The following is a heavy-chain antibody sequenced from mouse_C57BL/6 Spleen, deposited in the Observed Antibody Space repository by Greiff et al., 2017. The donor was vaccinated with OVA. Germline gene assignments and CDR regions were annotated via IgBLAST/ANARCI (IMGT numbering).Heavy chain of an antibody. CDR3: TTSIATVVATGDY. V-gene: IGHV14-4*01. CDR1: GFNIKDDY. D-gene: IGHD1-1*01. J-gene: IGHJ2*01. CDR2: IVPENGDT. Sequence: EVQLQQSGAELVRPGASVKLSCTASGFNIKDDYMHWVKQRPEQGLEWIGWIVPENGDTEYASKFQGKATITADTSSNTAYLQLSSLTSEDTAVYYCTTSIATVVATGDYWGQGTTLTVSS.